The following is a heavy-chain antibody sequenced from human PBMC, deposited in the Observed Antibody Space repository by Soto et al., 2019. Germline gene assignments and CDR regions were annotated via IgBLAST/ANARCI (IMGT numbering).Heavy chain of an antibody. CDR2: IRSKAYGGTT. J-gene: IGHJ4*02. D-gene: IGHD3-16*01. CDR3: TRNPGGYFDY. CDR1: GFTFGDYA. V-gene: IGHV3-49*04. Sequence: HPGGSLRLSCTASGFTFGDYAMSWVRQAPGKGLEWVGFIRSKAYGGTTEYAASVKGRFTISRDDSKSIAYLQMNSLKTEDTAVYYCTRNPGGYFDYWGQGTLVTVSS.